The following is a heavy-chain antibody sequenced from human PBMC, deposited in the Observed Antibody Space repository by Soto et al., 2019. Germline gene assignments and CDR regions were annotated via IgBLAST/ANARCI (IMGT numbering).Heavy chain of an antibody. D-gene: IGHD6-19*01. CDR1: GGTFSSYA. Sequence: GASVKVSCKASGGTFSSYAISWVRQAPGQGLEWMGGIIPIFGTANYAQKFQGRVTITADKSTSTAYMELSSLRSEDTAVYYCARYKLAVAGPYNWFDPWGQGTLVTVSS. J-gene: IGHJ5*02. CDR3: ARYKLAVAGPYNWFDP. V-gene: IGHV1-69*06. CDR2: IIPIFGTA.